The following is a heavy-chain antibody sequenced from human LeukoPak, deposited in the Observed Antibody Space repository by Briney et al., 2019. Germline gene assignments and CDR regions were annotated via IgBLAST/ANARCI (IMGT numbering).Heavy chain of an antibody. Sequence: GGSLRLSCAASGFTFSSYSMTWVRQAPGKGLEWVSSISGNSRYIYYADSMRGRFTISRDNAKNSLYLQMNSLKPEDTAVYYCARVAEAAAFDSWGQGTLVTVSS. D-gene: IGHD6-13*01. CDR3: ARVAEAAAFDS. J-gene: IGHJ4*02. CDR2: ISGNSRYI. V-gene: IGHV3-21*06. CDR1: GFTFSSYS.